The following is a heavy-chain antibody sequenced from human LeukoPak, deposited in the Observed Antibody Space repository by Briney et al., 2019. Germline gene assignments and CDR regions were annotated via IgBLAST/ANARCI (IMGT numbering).Heavy chain of an antibody. CDR2: IYYSGST. V-gene: IGHV4-59*08. J-gene: IGHJ4*02. CDR3: ASSSWYGRIDY. D-gene: IGHD6-13*01. Sequence: SETLSLTRTVSGGSISSYYWSWIRHPPGKGLEWIGYIYYSGSTNYNPSLKSRLNISVDTSKNQFSLKLSSVTAADTAVYYCASSSWYGRIDYWGQGTLVPVSS. CDR1: GGSISSYY.